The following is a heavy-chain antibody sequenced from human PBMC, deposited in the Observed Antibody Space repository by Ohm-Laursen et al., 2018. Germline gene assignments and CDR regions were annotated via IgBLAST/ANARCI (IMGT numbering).Heavy chain of an antibody. CDR3: ARGLWWFDP. Sequence: TLSLTCVVSGYSISSGYFWGWIRQPPGKGLEWIGTIYHSGSTYYNPSLKSRVTIPVDTSKNQFSLKLSSVTAADTALYYCARGLWWFDPWGQGTLVTVSS. V-gene: IGHV4-38-2*01. CDR2: IYHSGST. J-gene: IGHJ5*02. CDR1: GYSISSGYF.